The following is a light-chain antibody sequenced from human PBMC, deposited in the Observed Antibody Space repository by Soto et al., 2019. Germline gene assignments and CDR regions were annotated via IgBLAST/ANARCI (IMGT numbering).Light chain of an antibody. CDR3: QQYDNLPIT. Sequence: DIVMTPSPLSLPVTPGEPASISCRSIHSLLHSNGYNYLDWYQQKPGKAPNLLIYDTSVLETGVPSRFSGSGSGTDFTFTISSLQPEDIGTYYCQQYDNLPITFGQGTRLEIK. V-gene: IGKV2-28*01. CDR1: HSLLHSNGYNY. J-gene: IGKJ5*01. CDR2: DTS.